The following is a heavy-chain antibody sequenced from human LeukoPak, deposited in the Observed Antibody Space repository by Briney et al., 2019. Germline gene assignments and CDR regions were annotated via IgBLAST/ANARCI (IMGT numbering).Heavy chain of an antibody. V-gene: IGHV3-74*01. Sequence: GGSLRLSCAASGFTFSSYWIHWDRQAPGKGLVWVSRINGDGSSTNYADSVKGRFTISRDNAKNTLYLQMNSLRAEDTAVYYCARLRDSSSPRYYYYGLDVWGQGTTVTVSS. CDR1: GFTFSSYW. CDR3: ARLRDSSSPRYYYYGLDV. J-gene: IGHJ6*02. CDR2: INGDGSST. D-gene: IGHD6-13*01.